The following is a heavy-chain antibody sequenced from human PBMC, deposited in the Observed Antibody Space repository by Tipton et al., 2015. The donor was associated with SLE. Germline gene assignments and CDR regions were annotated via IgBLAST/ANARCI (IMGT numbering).Heavy chain of an antibody. J-gene: IGHJ6*02. D-gene: IGHD3-10*01. Sequence: LRLSCTVSGASVSSFCWNWIRQSPGKGLEWIACVCNSVSTNYDPSLTSRGTISVDTSKNHFSLELTSVTAAGTAVYYCASQRLRLLSPLDAWGQGTTVTVS. V-gene: IGHV4-59*08. CDR1: GASVSSFC. CDR3: ASQRLRLLSPLDA. CDR2: VCNSVST.